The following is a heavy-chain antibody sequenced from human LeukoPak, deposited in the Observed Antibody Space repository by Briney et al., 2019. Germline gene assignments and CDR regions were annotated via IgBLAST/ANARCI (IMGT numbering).Heavy chain of an antibody. J-gene: IGHJ4*02. CDR3: ASVFFASAAY. V-gene: IGHV3-7*01. Sequence: GGSLRLSCATSGFRFSSYWMSWVRQAPGKGLEWVAYIKTDGSQRLYVDSVDGRFIISRDNANNSLYLQMNNLRGEDTAVYYCASVFFASAAYWGQGTLVTVSS. D-gene: IGHD2-15*01. CDR1: GFRFSSYW. CDR2: IKTDGSQR.